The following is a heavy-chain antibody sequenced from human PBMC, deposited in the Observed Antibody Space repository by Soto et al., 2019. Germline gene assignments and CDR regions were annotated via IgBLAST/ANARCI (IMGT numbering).Heavy chain of an antibody. Sequence: ASVKVSCKASGYTFTSYDINWVRQATGQGLEWMGWMNPNSGNTGYAQKFQGRVTMTRNTSISTAYMELSSLRSEDTAVYYCARGRGDYGSEHLAHMAVWGKGSSVTVSS. CDR2: MNPNSGNT. D-gene: IGHD3-10*01. J-gene: IGHJ6*03. CDR1: GYTFTSYD. CDR3: ARGRGDYGSEHLAHMAV. V-gene: IGHV1-8*01.